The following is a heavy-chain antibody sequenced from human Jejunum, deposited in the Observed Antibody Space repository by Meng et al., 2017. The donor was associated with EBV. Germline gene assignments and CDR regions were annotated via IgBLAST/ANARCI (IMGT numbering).Heavy chain of an antibody. J-gene: IGHJ4*02. Sequence: QVQLVGSGGGVVQPGSSLSLACAASGFSFSSYGMNWVRQAPGKGLEWVAVISYDGSNKYYAESVKGRFTISRDNSKNTLYLQMNSLRAEDTAVYYCAKDRPGYTYGFDYWGQGTLVTVSS. CDR3: AKDRPGYTYGFDY. CDR1: GFSFSSYG. V-gene: IGHV3-30*18. D-gene: IGHD5-18*01. CDR2: ISYDGSNK.